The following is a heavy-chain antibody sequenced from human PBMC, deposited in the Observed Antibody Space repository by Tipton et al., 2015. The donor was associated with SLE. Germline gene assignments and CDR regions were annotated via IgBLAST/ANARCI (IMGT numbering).Heavy chain of an antibody. Sequence: TLSLTYTVSGGSISSYYWSWIRQPAGKGLEWIGRIYSSGSTSYNPSLKSRVTISVDTSKNQFSLKLSSVTAADTAVYYCARGTPSAFYYYTMDVWGQGTTVTVSS. V-gene: IGHV4-4*07. CDR1: GGSISSYY. CDR2: IYSSGST. J-gene: IGHJ6*02. D-gene: IGHD1-26*01. CDR3: ARGTPSAFYYYTMDV.